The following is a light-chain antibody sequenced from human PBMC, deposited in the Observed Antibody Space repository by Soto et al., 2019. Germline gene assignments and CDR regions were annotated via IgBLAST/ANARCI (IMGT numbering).Light chain of an antibody. CDR3: QQYNLYST. V-gene: IGKV1-5*03. J-gene: IGKJ1*01. CDR2: KAS. Sequence: DIQMTQSPSTLSASVGDRVTITCRASQSISSWLAWYQQKPGKAPKLLIYKASSLESGVPSRFSGSGSGTEFTLTISSLQPDDFATYHCQQYNLYSTFGQGTKVEIK. CDR1: QSISSW.